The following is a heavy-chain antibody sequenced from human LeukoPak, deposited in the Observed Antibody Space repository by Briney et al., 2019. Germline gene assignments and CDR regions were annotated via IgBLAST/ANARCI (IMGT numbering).Heavy chain of an antibody. CDR2: IYHSGST. J-gene: IGHJ4*02. Sequence: SETLSLTCAVSGYSISSGYYWGWIRQPPGKGLEWIGSIYHSGSTYYNPSLKSRATISVDTSKNQFSLKLSSVTAADTAVYYCARHRRGVHTYYDILTGYSTHDYWGQGTLVTVSS. CDR1: GYSISSGYY. D-gene: IGHD3-9*01. V-gene: IGHV4-38-2*01. CDR3: ARHRRGVHTYYDILTGYSTHDY.